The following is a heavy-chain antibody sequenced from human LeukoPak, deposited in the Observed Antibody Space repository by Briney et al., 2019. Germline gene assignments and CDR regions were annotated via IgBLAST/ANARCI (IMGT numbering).Heavy chain of an antibody. V-gene: IGHV3-33*01. J-gene: IGHJ4*02. CDR1: GFTFSSYG. D-gene: IGHD5-12*01. CDR2: IWYDGSNK. CDR3: ARRGYSGYDFDY. Sequence: GGSLRLSCAASGFTFSSYGMHWVRQAPGKGLEWVAVIWYDGSNKYYADSVKGRFTISRDNSKNTLYLQMNSLRPEDTAVYYCARRGYSGYDFDYWGQGTLVTVSS.